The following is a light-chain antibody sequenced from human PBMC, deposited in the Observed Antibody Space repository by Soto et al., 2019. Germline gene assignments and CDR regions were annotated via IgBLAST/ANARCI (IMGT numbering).Light chain of an antibody. Sequence: DIQMTQSPSTLSGSVGDRVTITCRASQTISSWLAWYQQKPGKAPKLLIYAAYSLQSGVPSRFSGSGSGTDFALTISSLQPEDFATYYCQHFRSFPITFGQGTRLEI. CDR2: AAY. J-gene: IGKJ5*01. V-gene: IGKV1-5*01. CDR1: QTISSW. CDR3: QHFRSFPIT.